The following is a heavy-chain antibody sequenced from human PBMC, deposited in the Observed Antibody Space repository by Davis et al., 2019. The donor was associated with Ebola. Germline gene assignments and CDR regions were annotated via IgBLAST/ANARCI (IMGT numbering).Heavy chain of an antibody. D-gene: IGHD6-19*01. CDR3: AKGISRAHSSGWYYFDY. CDR1: GFTFSSYG. CDR2: IWYDGSNK. Sequence: GGSLRLSCAASGFTFSSYGMHWVRQAPGKGLEWVAVIWYDGSNKYYADSVKGRFTISRDNSKNTLYLQMNSLRAEDTAVYYCAKGISRAHSSGWYYFDYWGQGTLVTVSS. J-gene: IGHJ4*02. V-gene: IGHV3-33*06.